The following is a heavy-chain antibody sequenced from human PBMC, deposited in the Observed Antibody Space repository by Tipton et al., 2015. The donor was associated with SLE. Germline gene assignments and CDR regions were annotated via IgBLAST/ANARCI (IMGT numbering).Heavy chain of an antibody. CDR1: GGSISSHY. CDR2: ISYSETT. CDR3: ARMRGGYNAHH. D-gene: IGHD5-24*01. V-gene: IGHV4-59*11. J-gene: IGHJ5*02. Sequence: TLSLTCTVSGGSISSHYWSWLRQPPGKGLEWIGYISYSETTNYNPSLKSRVTISVDTSKNQFSLKLRSVTAADTAVYYCARMRGGYNAHHWGQGILVTVSS.